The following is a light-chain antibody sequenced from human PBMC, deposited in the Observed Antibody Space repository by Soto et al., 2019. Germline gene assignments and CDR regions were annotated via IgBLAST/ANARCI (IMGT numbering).Light chain of an antibody. Sequence: QSALTQPASVSGSSGQSITISCTGTSSDVGSYNYVSWYQQHPGKAPKLMIYDVSNRPSGVSNRFSGSKSGNTASLTISGLQAEDEADYYCSSYTSSITVIFGGGTKLTVL. V-gene: IGLV2-14*01. CDR2: DVS. J-gene: IGLJ2*01. CDR1: SSDVGSYNY. CDR3: SSYTSSITVI.